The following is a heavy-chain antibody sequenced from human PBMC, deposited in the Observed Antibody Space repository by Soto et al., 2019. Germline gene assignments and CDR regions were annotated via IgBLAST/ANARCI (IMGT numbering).Heavy chain of an antibody. CDR3: ARDYPRYYYDSSGYHFAYYGMDV. Sequence: GGALRVFCAASGFTVSSNYMSWVRQAPGKGLEWVSVIYSGGSTYYADSVKGRFTISRDNSKNTLYLQMNSLRAEDTAVYYCARDYPRYYYDSSGYHFAYYGMDVWVQGTTVTVSS. J-gene: IGHJ6*02. CDR1: GFTVSSNY. D-gene: IGHD3-22*01. V-gene: IGHV3-53*01. CDR2: IYSGGST.